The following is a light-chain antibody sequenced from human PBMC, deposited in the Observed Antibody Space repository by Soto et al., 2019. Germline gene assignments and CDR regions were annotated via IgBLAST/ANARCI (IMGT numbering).Light chain of an antibody. J-gene: IGKJ1*01. CDR1: QSVSSN. CDR3: PQYSSWPGP. CDR2: GAS. V-gene: IGKV3-15*01. Sequence: HSPTTMSVPPGESATLSCRSSQSVSSNLAWYQQKPGQAPRLLIYGASTRATGIPARFSGSGSGTEFTLTISSLQSEDFAVYYCPQYSSWPGPFGEGTKVDIK.